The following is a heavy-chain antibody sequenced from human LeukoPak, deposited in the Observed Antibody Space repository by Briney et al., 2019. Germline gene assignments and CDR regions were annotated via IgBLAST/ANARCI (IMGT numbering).Heavy chain of an antibody. J-gene: IGHJ4*02. CDR3: ARDATIYSSGFDYFDY. Sequence: PGGSLRLSCAASGFTFSSYAMHWVRQAPGKGLEWVAVISYDGSNKYYADSVKGRFTISRDNSKNTLYLQMNSLRAEDTAVYYCARDATIYSSGFDYFDYWGQGTLVTVSS. CDR1: GFTFSSYA. D-gene: IGHD6-19*01. CDR2: ISYDGSNK. V-gene: IGHV3-30*04.